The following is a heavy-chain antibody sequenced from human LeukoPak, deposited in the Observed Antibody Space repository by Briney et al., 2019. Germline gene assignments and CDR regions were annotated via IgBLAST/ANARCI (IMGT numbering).Heavy chain of an antibody. CDR1: GGSISSNSHF. Sequence: SETLSLTCTGSGGSISSNSHFWDWIRQSPGKGLEWIGTIYYSGSTYYSPSLKSRVTMSVDTSKNQFSLKLSSVTAPDTAVYYCARHLEYISSWKGYYFDYWGQGTLVTVSS. CDR2: IYYSGST. D-gene: IGHD6-13*01. J-gene: IGHJ4*02. CDR3: ARHLEYISSWKGYYFDY. V-gene: IGHV4-39*01.